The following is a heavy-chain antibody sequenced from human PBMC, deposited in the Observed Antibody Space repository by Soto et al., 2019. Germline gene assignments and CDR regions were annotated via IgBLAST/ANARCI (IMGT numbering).Heavy chain of an antibody. D-gene: IGHD4-17*01. J-gene: IGHJ4*02. CDR2: IYYSGST. CDR3: ARGTTVTNFDY. CDR1: GGSISSGGYY. Sequence: SETLSLTCTVSGGSISSGGYYWSWIRQHPGKGLEWIGYIYYSGSTYYNPSLKSRVTISVDTSKNQFSLKLSSVTAADTAVYYCARGTTVTNFDYWGQGTLVTVSS. V-gene: IGHV4-31*03.